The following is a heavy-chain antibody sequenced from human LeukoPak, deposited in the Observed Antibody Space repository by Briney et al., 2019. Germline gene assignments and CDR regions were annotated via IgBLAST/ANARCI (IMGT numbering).Heavy chain of an antibody. V-gene: IGHV4-39*07. CDR1: GGSISSSSYY. CDR2: IYYSGST. D-gene: IGHD6-13*01. Sequence: PSETLSLTCTVSGGSISSSSYYWGWIRQPPGKGLEWIGSIYYSGSTYYSPSLKSRVTISVDTSKNQFSLKLSSVTAADTAVYYCARAAPQYSSSWYQPEYWGQGTLVTVSS. CDR3: ARAAPQYSSSWYQPEY. J-gene: IGHJ4*02.